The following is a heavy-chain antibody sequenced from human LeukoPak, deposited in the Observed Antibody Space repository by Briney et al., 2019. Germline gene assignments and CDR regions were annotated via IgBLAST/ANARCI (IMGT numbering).Heavy chain of an antibody. D-gene: IGHD4/OR15-4a*01. Sequence: PGGSLRLSCAASGFTFSSYEMNWVRQAPGKGLEWVSYISSSGSNIYYADSVKGRFTISRDNSKNTLYLQMNSLRAEDTAVYYSARRVGAYSLTYDYWGQGTLVTVSS. CDR3: ARRVGAYSLTYDY. V-gene: IGHV3-48*03. CDR2: ISSSGSNI. CDR1: GFTFSSYE. J-gene: IGHJ4*02.